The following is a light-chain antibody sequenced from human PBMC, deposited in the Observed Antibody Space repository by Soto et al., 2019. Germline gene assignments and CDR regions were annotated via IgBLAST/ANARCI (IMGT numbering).Light chain of an antibody. J-gene: IGLJ2*01. Sequence: SYELTQPPSVSVAPGKTTSITCGGNNIGSTSVHWYQQKPGQAPVMVISYDTDRPSGIPERFSGSKSGDTATLTISRVEAGDEADYYCQVWDGSSYHVVFGGGTKLTVL. CDR1: NIGSTS. CDR3: QVWDGSSYHVV. V-gene: IGLV3-21*04. CDR2: YDT.